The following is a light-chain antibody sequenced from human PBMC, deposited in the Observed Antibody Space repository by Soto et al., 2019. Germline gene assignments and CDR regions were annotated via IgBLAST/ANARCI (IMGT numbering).Light chain of an antibody. J-gene: IGLJ1*01. CDR1: SSNIGNNY. CDR3: GTWDSSLTAYV. CDR2: DNN. V-gene: IGLV1-51*01. Sequence: QSVLTQPPSVSAAPGQTVTISCSGSSSNIGNNYVSWYQQLPGTAPKLLIYDNNKRPSGIPDRFSGSKSGTSATLGITGLQTGDEAEYYCGTWDSSLTAYVFGTGTKVTVL.